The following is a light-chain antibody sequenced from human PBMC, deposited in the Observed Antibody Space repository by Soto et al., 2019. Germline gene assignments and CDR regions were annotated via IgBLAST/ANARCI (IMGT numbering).Light chain of an antibody. CDR1: QSISDW. CDR3: QEYKSAT. J-gene: IGKJ2*01. V-gene: IGKV1-5*01. CDR2: DAS. Sequence: DIQMTQSPSTLSASVGDRVTITCRASQSISDWLAWYQQIPGRAPKLLNYDASTLQSGVPSRFSGSGSGTEFILTISSLQPDDSATYYCQEYKSATFGQGTKLQIK.